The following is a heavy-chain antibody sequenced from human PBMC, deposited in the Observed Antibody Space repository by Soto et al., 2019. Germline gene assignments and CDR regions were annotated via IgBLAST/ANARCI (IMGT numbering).Heavy chain of an antibody. CDR2: ISSSSSTI. Sequence: GGSLRLSCAASGFTFSSYSMNWVRQAPGKGLEWVSYISSSSSTIYYADSVKGRFTISRDNAKNSLYLQMNSLRAEDTAVYYCARADVVVPAVYYYYYYMDVWGKGTTVTVSS. CDR1: GFTFSSYS. V-gene: IGHV3-48*01. J-gene: IGHJ6*03. CDR3: ARADVVVPAVYYYYYYMDV. D-gene: IGHD2-2*01.